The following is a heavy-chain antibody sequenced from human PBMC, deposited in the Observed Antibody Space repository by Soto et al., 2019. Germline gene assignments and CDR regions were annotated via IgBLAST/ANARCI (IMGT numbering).Heavy chain of an antibody. Sequence: ASVNVSCKGFGYSFMKYGINWVRQAPGQGLEWVGWISPYSGYTHSAQKFHGRLTLTTDTAASTAYMELRILRSADTALYYCAREASVLIPAAQPSRFECWGEGNLVHVSS. CDR3: AREASVLIPAAQPSRFEC. D-gene: IGHD2-2*01. CDR1: GYSFMKYG. J-gene: IGHJ4*02. V-gene: IGHV1-18*01. CDR2: ISPYSGYT.